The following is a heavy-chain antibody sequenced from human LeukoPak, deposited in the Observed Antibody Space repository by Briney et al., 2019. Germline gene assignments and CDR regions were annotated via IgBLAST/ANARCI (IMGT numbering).Heavy chain of an antibody. CDR1: GGSFSGYY. D-gene: IGHD3-22*01. Sequence: SETLSLTCAVYGGSFSGYYWSWIRQPPGKGLEWIGEINHSGSTNYNPSLKSRVTISVDTSKNQFSLKLSSATAADTAVYYCARGGIVVVRDAFDIWGQGTMVTVSS. CDR2: INHSGST. J-gene: IGHJ3*02. CDR3: ARGGIVVVRDAFDI. V-gene: IGHV4-34*01.